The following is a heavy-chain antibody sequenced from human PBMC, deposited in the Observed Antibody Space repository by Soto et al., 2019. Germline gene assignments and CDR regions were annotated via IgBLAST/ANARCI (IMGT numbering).Heavy chain of an antibody. J-gene: IGHJ6*02. CDR2: IYYSGST. V-gene: IGHV4-39*01. D-gene: IGHD3-22*01. CDR1: GGSISSSSYY. CDR3: ARFYLYFYDSRGTPIASLI. Sequence: SETLSLTCTFYGGSISSSSYYWGWIRQHPGKGLEWIGSIYYSGSTYYNPSLKSRVTISVDTSKNQFSLKLSSVTAADTAVYYCARFYLYFYDSRGTPIASLIRGQATTV.